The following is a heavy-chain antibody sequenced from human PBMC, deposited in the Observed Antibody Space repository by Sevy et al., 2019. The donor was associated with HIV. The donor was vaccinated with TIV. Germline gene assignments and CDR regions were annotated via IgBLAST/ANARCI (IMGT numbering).Heavy chain of an antibody. Sequence: GGSLRLSCAASGFSFSTYGIHWVRQAPGKGLEWVTFIRYDGNNQYYADSVKGRFTISRDNSRNTVYLQMNSLRAEDTAVYYCAKDTAQYSGNYWGWNYFDYWSQGTLVTVSS. CDR2: IRYDGNNQ. V-gene: IGHV3-30*02. D-gene: IGHD1-26*01. CDR1: GFSFSTYG. CDR3: AKDTAQYSGNYWGWNYFDY. J-gene: IGHJ4*02.